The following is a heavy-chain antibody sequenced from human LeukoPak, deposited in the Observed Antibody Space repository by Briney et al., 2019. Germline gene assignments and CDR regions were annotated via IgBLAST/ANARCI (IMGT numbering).Heavy chain of an antibody. Sequence: GGSLRLSCAASGFTYSGYGMHWVRQAPGKGLEWVAVISYDGSNKYYADSVKGRFTISRDNSKNTLYLQMNSLRAEDTAVYYCAKDLSGSYPLYYYYGMDVWGQGTTVTVSS. CDR2: ISYDGSNK. J-gene: IGHJ6*02. CDR3: AKDLSGSYPLYYYYGMDV. V-gene: IGHV3-30*18. D-gene: IGHD3-10*01. CDR1: GFTYSGYG.